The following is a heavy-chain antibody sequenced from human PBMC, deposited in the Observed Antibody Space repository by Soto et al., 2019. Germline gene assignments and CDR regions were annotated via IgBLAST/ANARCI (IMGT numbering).Heavy chain of an antibody. CDR1: GFSFSIYV. J-gene: IGHJ1*01. D-gene: IGHD3-22*01. CDR3: AREDESSGYAGTFQH. CDR2: ISQDGGNK. V-gene: IGHV3-30-3*01. Sequence: GGSLRLSCAASGFSFSIYVMHWVRQAPGKGLEWVALISQDGGNKHYPESVKDRITISRDNSKTTLNLQINNLGPEDTAMYYCAREDESSGYAGTFQHWGLGTLVTVSS.